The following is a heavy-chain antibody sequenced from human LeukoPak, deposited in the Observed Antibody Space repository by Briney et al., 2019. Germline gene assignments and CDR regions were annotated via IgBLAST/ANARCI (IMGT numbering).Heavy chain of an antibody. CDR1: GFTFSTYS. D-gene: IGHD3-22*01. V-gene: IGHV3-48*02. CDR2: ITSSSSTI. Sequence: GGSLRLSCAASGFTFSTYSMNWVRQAPGKGLEWVSYITSSSSTIYYPDSVRGRFTISRDNAKNSLYLQMNSLRDEDTAVYYCARVDWMIGAFDIWGQGTMVTVSS. J-gene: IGHJ3*02. CDR3: ARVDWMIGAFDI.